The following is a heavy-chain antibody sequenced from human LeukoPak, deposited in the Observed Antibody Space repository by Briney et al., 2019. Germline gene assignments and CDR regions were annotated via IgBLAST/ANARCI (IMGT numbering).Heavy chain of an antibody. Sequence: GSLRLSCVGSGFTFGSYGMHWVRQAPGKGLEGVAFIRFDGSNKFYSESVKGRFTISRDDSKNTLSLQMNSLRAEDTAVYFCAKDRSDYGTVDYWGQGTLVTVSS. CDR2: IRFDGSNK. CDR3: AKDRSDYGTVDY. D-gene: IGHD3-10*01. V-gene: IGHV3-30*02. CDR1: GFTFGSYG. J-gene: IGHJ4*02.